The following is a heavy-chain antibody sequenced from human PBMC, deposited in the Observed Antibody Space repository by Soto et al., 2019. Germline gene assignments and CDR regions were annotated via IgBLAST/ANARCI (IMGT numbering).Heavy chain of an antibody. CDR1: GYTFTSYY. CDR2: INPSGGST. CDR3: ARGGGSYAHDY. Sequence: VASVKVSCKASGYTFTSYYMHCVRQAPGQGLEWMGIINPSGGSTSYTQKFQGRVTMTRDTSTSTVYMELSSLTSEDTAVYYCARGGGSYAHDYWGQGTLVTVSS. D-gene: IGHD2-2*01. V-gene: IGHV1-46*01. J-gene: IGHJ4*02.